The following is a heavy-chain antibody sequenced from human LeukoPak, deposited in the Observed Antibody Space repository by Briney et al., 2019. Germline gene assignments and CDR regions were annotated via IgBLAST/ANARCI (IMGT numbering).Heavy chain of an antibody. V-gene: IGHV3-9*01. D-gene: IGHD6-6*01. CDR3: AKGSEERLASPFDY. Sequence: GESLRLSCAASGFTFDDYAMHWVRQAPGKGLEWVSGISWNSGSIGYADSVKGRFTISRDNAKNSLYLQMNSLRAEDTALYYCAKGSEERLASPFDYWGQGTPVTVSS. CDR2: ISWNSGSI. CDR1: GFTFDDYA. J-gene: IGHJ4*02.